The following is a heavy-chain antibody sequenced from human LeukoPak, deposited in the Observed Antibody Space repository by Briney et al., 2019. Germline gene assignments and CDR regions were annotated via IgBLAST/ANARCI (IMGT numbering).Heavy chain of an antibody. CDR1: GFTFSSYS. V-gene: IGHV3-21*01. J-gene: IGHJ4*02. D-gene: IGHD3-22*01. CDR3: ARVHGYYDSSGYSFNPHYFDY. CDR2: SSSSSSYI. Sequence: GGSLRLSCAASGFTFSSYSMNWVRQAPGKGLEWVSSSSSSSSYIYYADSVKGRFTISRDNAKNSLYLQMNSLRAEDTAVYYCARVHGYYDSSGYSFNPHYFDYWGQGTLVTVSS.